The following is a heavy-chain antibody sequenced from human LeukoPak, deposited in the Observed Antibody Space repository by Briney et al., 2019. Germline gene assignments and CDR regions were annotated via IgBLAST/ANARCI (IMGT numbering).Heavy chain of an antibody. D-gene: IGHD5-24*01. CDR2: ISGSGGST. Sequence: PGGSLRPSCAASGFTFSSYAMSWVRQAPGKGLEWVSAISGSGGSTYYADSVKGRFTISRDNAKNSLYLQMNSLRAEDTAVYYCARDGTYLEMATNWGQGTLVTVSS. CDR1: GFTFSSYA. V-gene: IGHV3-23*01. J-gene: IGHJ4*02. CDR3: ARDGTYLEMATN.